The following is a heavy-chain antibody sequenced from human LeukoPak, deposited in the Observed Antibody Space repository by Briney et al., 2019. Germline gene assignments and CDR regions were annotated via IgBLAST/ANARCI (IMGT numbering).Heavy chain of an antibody. D-gene: IGHD1-26*01. Sequence: RPSETLSLTCTVSGGSISSGDYYWSWIRQPPGKGLEWIGYIYYSGSTYYNPSLKSRVTISVDTSKNQFSLKLSSVTAADTAVYYCARDTRQLISGVGATTPSDAFDIWGQGTMVTVSS. J-gene: IGHJ3*02. CDR3: ARDTRQLISGVGATTPSDAFDI. CDR2: IYYSGST. V-gene: IGHV4-30-4*08. CDR1: GGSISSGDYY.